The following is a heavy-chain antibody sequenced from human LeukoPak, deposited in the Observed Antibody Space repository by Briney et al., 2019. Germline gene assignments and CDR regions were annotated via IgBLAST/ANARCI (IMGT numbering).Heavy chain of an antibody. CDR1: GFSFASYS. J-gene: IGHJ4*02. CDR3: AREGAGSSGYYY. Sequence: GGSLRLSCAASGFSFASYSMSWVRQAPGKGLQWVSAISDSGGNVDYADSVRGRFTIFRDNSKNTLYLQMNSLRAEDTAVYYCAREGAGSSGYYYWGQGTLVTVSS. V-gene: IGHV3-23*01. D-gene: IGHD3-22*01. CDR2: ISDSGGNV.